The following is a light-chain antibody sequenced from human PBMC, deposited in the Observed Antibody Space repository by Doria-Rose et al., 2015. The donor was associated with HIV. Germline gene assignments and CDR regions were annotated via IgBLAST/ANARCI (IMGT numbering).Light chain of an antibody. CDR2: TAS. CDR1: QSISSW. J-gene: IGKJ2*01. Sequence: GDRVTITCRASQSISSWLAWYQQKPRKAPKLLIYTASGLESGVPSRFSGSGSGTEFTLTISSLQPDDFASYYCQQYNSYKYTLGQGKKREIK. CDR3: QQYNSYKYT. V-gene: IGKV1-5*03.